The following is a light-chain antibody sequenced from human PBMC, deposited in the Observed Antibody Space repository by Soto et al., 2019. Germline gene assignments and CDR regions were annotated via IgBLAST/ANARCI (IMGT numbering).Light chain of an antibody. CDR2: KAS. CDR1: QSISSW. J-gene: IGKJ1*01. CDR3: QQYNSYSWT. Sequence: DIQMTQSPSGLSASVGDRATMSCRASQSISSWLAWYQQKPGKAPKLLIYKASSLESGVPSRFSGSGSGTEFTLTISSLQPDDFATYYCQQYNSYSWTFGQGTKVDI. V-gene: IGKV1-5*03.